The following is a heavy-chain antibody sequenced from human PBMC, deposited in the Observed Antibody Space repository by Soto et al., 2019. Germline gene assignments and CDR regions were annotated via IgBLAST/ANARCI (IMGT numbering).Heavy chain of an antibody. Sequence: SETLSLTCTVSGGSVSSGRHYWIWIRQPPGKGLEWIGYFYYSGSTNYNPSLKSRVTISVDTSKNQFSLKLSSVTAADTAVYYCARAPNYYDSSGYAWGQGTLVTVSS. CDR1: GGSVSSGRHY. J-gene: IGHJ5*02. CDR3: ARAPNYYDSSGYA. CDR2: FYYSGST. V-gene: IGHV4-61*01. D-gene: IGHD3-22*01.